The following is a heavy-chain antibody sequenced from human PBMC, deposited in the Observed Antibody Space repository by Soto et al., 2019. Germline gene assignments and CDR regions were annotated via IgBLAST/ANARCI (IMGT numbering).Heavy chain of an antibody. CDR1: AFTFSSHG. V-gene: IGHV3-33*01. J-gene: IGHJ6*02. CDR3: ARGNYNYYYGMDV. Sequence: GGSLRLSCEASAFTFSSHGMHWVRQAPGKGLEWLAVIWYDGSNKYYAESVKGRFTISRDNSKNTLYLQMNSLRAEDTAVYYCARGNYNYYYGMDVWGQGTTVTVSS. CDR2: IWYDGSNK.